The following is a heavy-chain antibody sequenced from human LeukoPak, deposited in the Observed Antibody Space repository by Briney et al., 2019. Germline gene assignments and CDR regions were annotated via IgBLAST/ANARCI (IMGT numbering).Heavy chain of an antibody. Sequence: SETLSLTCAVYGGSFSGYYWSWVRQPPGKGLEWIGEINHSGSTNYNPSLKSRVTISVDTSKNQFSLKLSSVTAADTAVYYCARIPYSSGLYDYYYGMDVWGQGTTVTVSS. J-gene: IGHJ6*02. CDR3: ARIPYSSGLYDYYYGMDV. D-gene: IGHD6-19*01. CDR2: INHSGST. CDR1: GGSFSGYY. V-gene: IGHV4-34*01.